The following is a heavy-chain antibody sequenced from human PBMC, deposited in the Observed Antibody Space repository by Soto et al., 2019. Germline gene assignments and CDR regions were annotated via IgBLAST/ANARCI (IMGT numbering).Heavy chain of an antibody. J-gene: IGHJ4*02. Sequence: SETLSLTCTVSGDSISSGDYYWSWIRQPPGKGLEWIGCIYYSGNTYYNPSLKRRFSISVDTSKNQFSLQLSSVTVAAPAVYYCARAYGGTCFDYWGQGTLVPVSS. CDR2: IYYSGNT. V-gene: IGHV4-30-4*01. CDR1: GDSISSGDYY. CDR3: ARAYGGTCFDY. D-gene: IGHD1-1*01.